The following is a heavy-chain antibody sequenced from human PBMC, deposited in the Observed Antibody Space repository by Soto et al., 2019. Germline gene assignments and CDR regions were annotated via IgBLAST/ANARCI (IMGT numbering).Heavy chain of an antibody. J-gene: IGHJ4*02. V-gene: IGHV3-74*01. CDR3: TRDSGGRDAY. D-gene: IGHD2-15*01. CDR2: INTDGSIT. CDR1: GFTFSSYW. Sequence: EVQLVESGGGLVQPGGSLRLSCAASGFTFSSYWMHWVRQVPGKGLVWVSRINTDGSITSHADAVKGRFTISRDNATNTLYLQMNRLRADDTAVYYCTRDSGGRDAYWGQGALVTVSS.